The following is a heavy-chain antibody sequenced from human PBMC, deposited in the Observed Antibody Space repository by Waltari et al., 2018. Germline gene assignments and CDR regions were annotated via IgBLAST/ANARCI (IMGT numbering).Heavy chain of an antibody. CDR2: MSYNGSTK. V-gene: IGHV3-30*04. CDR3: VRQQWGSDIHDAFDI. D-gene: IGHD1-26*01. CDR1: GFTFIRSR. J-gene: IGHJ3*02. Sequence: LVESGGGVGQPGRSLRLSCAASGFTFIRSRMPWVRQAPNKGLWWVEVMSYNGSTKNYADSVKGRFSISRDNSQNMLYLQLSSLRPEDTALYYCVRQQWGSDIHDAFDIWGQGTTVTVSS.